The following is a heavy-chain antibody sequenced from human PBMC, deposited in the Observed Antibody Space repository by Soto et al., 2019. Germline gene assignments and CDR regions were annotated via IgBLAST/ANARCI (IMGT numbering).Heavy chain of an antibody. V-gene: IGHV4-39*01. CDR3: ARLGGYCSSTSCYGYYGMDV. CDR1: GGSISSGRYY. D-gene: IGHD2-2*01. CDR2: FYYSEST. J-gene: IGHJ6*02. Sequence: SETLSLTCTISGGSISSGRYYWTWIRQHPGEGLEWIGTFYYSESTYYNPSLESRVTISVDTSKNQFSLKVSSVTVADTAVYYCARLGGYCSSTSCYGYYGMDVWGQGTTVTVSS.